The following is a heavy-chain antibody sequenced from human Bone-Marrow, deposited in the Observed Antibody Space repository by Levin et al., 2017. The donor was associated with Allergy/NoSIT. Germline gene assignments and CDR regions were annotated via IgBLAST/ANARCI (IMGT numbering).Heavy chain of an antibody. CDR3: ARAPWFGQLPSFDY. J-gene: IGHJ4*02. CDR1: GFSLSHFW. Sequence: SCVGSGFSLSHFWMSWVRQAPGKGLEWVANIKQDGTETVYVESVRGRGTISRDNAINSMSLQMNSLRAEDSGVYYCARAPWFGQLPSFDYWGQGAEVLVSS. CDR2: IKQDGTET. V-gene: IGHV3-7*01. D-gene: IGHD3-10*01.